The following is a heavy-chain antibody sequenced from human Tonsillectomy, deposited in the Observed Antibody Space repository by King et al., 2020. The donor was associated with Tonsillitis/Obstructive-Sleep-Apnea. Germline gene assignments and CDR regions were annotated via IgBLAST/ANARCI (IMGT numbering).Heavy chain of an antibody. CDR1: GGSISSYY. J-gene: IGHJ3*02. D-gene: IGHD1-26*01. CDR3: ARAGRNYYERDAFDI. CDR2: IYFSGGT. Sequence: QLQESGPGLVKPSETLSLTCTVSGGSISSYYWSWIRQPPGKGLEWIGYIYFSGGTNYNPPLKSRVTISVDKSKNQFSLKLSSVTAADTAVYYCARAGRNYYERDAFDIWGQGTMVTVSS. V-gene: IGHV4-59*01.